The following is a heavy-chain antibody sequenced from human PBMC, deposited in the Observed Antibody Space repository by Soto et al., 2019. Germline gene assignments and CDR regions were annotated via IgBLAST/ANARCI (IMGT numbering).Heavy chain of an antibody. D-gene: IGHD5-18*01. Sequence: SETLSLTCTVSGGSISSYYWSWIRQPPGKGLEWIGYIYYSGSTNYNPSLKSRVTISVDTSKNQFSLKLSSVTAADTAVYYCARHPGYSYGPTDAFDIWGQGTMVTVSS. CDR2: IYYSGST. CDR1: GGSISSYY. CDR3: ARHPGYSYGPTDAFDI. J-gene: IGHJ3*02. V-gene: IGHV4-59*08.